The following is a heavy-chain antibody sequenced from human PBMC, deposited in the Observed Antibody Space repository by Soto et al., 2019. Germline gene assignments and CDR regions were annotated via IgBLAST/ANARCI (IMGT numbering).Heavy chain of an antibody. V-gene: IGHV3-30*18. CDR2: ISYDGSNK. CDR1: GFTFSSYG. CDR3: AKEHHRYSGYDYVDY. J-gene: IGHJ4*02. D-gene: IGHD5-12*01. Sequence: GGSLRLSCAASGFTFSSYGMHWVRQAPGKGLEWVAVISYDGSNKYYADSVKGRFTISRDNSKNTLYLQMNSLRAEDTAVYYCAKEHHRYSGYDYVDYWGQGTLVTVSS.